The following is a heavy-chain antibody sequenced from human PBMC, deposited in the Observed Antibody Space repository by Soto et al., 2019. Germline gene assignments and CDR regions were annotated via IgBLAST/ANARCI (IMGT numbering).Heavy chain of an antibody. D-gene: IGHD5-12*01. Sequence: QVQLQASGPGLVKPSETLSLTCTVSGGSINNYYWSWIRQPPGKGLEWIGYIYYRGSTNYNPSLKRRVTISVDTSKNQFSLKLSSVTTADTAVYYCAIFMGNSVAPTYFDYWGQGNLVTVSS. CDR3: AIFMGNSVAPTYFDY. CDR1: GGSINNYY. V-gene: IGHV4-59*01. J-gene: IGHJ4*02. CDR2: IYYRGST.